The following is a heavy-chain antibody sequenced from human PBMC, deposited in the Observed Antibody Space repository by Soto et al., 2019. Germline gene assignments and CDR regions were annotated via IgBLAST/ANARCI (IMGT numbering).Heavy chain of an antibody. J-gene: IGHJ5*02. CDR2: ISAYNGNT. CDR3: ARGCSGGAVEWSAL. Sequence: GKGLEWMGWISAYNGNTNYAQNFQGRVAMTTDTSASTAYMELSSLRSEDTAVYYCARGCSGGAVEWSALRGKGTLVTVSS. V-gene: IGHV1-18*01. D-gene: IGHD2-15*01.